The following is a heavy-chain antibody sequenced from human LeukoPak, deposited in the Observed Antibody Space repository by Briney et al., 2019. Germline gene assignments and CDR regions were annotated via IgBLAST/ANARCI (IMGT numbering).Heavy chain of an antibody. J-gene: IGHJ4*02. CDR1: GFTFSSCG. V-gene: IGHV3-30*02. D-gene: IGHD5-18*01. CDR3: AKVGYSYGHS. Sequence: GGSLRLSCAASGFTFSSCGMHWVRQAPGKGLEWVAFIRCDGSNKYYADSVKGRFTISRDNSKNTLYLQMNSLRAEDTAVYYCAKVGYSYGHSWGQGTLVTVSS. CDR2: IRCDGSNK.